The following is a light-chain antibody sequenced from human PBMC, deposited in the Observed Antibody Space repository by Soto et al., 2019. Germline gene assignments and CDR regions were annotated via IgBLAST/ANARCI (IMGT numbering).Light chain of an antibody. CDR2: ATS. CDR3: QQSYSSPYT. Sequence: DIQMTQSPSSLSAAVGDRVTITCRASQDINKYLKWYRQTPGKAPNLLIFATSTLHSGVPSRFSGSRSGTDFSLTISSLQPEDFATYYCQQSYSSPYTFGQGTKLEF. V-gene: IGKV1-39*01. J-gene: IGKJ2*01. CDR1: QDINKY.